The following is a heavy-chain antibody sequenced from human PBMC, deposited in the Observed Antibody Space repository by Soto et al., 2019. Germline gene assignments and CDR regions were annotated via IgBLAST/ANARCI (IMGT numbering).Heavy chain of an antibody. V-gene: IGHV3-66*01. J-gene: IGHJ4*02. CDR2: IYSGGGT. D-gene: IGHD7-27*01. CDR1: GFTISNNY. Sequence: EVQLVESGGGLVQPGGSLRLSCAASGFTISNNYMNWVRQAPGKGLEWVSLIYSGGGTYYADSVKGRFTISRDSSKNTLYLQMTSLRVEDTAVYYCARDSNGGGNWGQGPLVTVSS. CDR3: ARDSNGGGN.